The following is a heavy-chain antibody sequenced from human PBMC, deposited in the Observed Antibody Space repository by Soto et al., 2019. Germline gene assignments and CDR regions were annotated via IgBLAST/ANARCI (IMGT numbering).Heavy chain of an antibody. V-gene: IGHV1-69*13. J-gene: IGHJ6*02. CDR3: ARSIVVVPAAIGGLYGMDV. D-gene: IGHD2-2*02. CDR1: AGTFSSYA. Sequence: ASVTVSCKASAGTFSSYAISWVRQAPGQGLEWMGGIIPIFGTANYAQKFQGRVTITADESTSTAYMELSSLRSEDTAVYYCARSIVVVPAAIGGLYGMDVWGQGTTVTVSS. CDR2: IIPIFGTA.